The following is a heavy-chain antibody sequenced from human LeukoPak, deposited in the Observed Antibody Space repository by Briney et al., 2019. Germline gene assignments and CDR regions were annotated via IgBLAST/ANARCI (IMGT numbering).Heavy chain of an antibody. CDR2: IRSDGSIT. V-gene: IGHV3-74*01. J-gene: IGHJ6*02. D-gene: IGHD3-10*01. CDR3: ARDAISGSYGMDV. Sequence: GGSLRLSCAASGFTFSGYWMHWVRQAPGKGLVWVSRIRSDGSITTYADSVRGRFTISRDNTKNTLYLQMNSLRAEDTGVYYCARDAISGSYGMDVWGQGTTVTVSS. CDR1: GFTFSGYW.